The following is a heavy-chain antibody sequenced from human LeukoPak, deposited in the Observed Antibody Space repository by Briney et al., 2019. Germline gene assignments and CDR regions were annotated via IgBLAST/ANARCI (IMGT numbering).Heavy chain of an antibody. CDR3: ARGSFSSRRYWFDP. Sequence: ASVKVSCKASGYTFTSYAMNWVRQAPGQGLEWMGWINPNSGGTNYAQKFQGRVTMTRDTSISTAYMELSRLRSDDTAVYYCARGSFSSRRYWFDPWGQGTLVTVSS. D-gene: IGHD6-13*01. CDR1: GYTFTSYA. CDR2: INPNSGGT. J-gene: IGHJ5*02. V-gene: IGHV1-2*02.